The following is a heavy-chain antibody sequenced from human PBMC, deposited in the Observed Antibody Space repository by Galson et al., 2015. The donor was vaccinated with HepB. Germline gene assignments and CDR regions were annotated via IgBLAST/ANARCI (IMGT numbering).Heavy chain of an antibody. CDR2: IYYSGST. J-gene: IGHJ4*02. V-gene: IGHV4-31*03. CDR1: GGSISSGGYY. D-gene: IGHD6-19*01. Sequence: TLFLTCTVSGGSISSGGYYWSWIRQHPGKGLEWIGYIYYSGSTYYNPSLKSRVTISVDTSKNQFSLKLSSVTAADTAVYYCASLPGMDSSGWHRNDYWGQGTPVSVSS. CDR3: ASLPGMDSSGWHRNDY.